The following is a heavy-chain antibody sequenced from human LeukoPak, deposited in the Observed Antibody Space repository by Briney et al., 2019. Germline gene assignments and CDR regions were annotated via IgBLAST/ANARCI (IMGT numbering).Heavy chain of an antibody. CDR1: GYTFTSYG. Sequence: GASVKVSCKASGYTFTSYGISWVRQAPGQGLEWMGWISAYNDNTNYAQKLQGRVTMTTDTSTGIAYMELRSLRYDDTAVYYCARGGTYFPATFDYWGQGTLVTVS. CDR2: ISAYNDNT. J-gene: IGHJ4*01. CDR3: ARGGTYFPATFDY. V-gene: IGHV1-18*01. D-gene: IGHD1-26*01.